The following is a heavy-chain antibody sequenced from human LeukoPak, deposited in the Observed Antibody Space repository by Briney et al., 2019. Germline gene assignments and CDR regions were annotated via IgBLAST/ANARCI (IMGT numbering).Heavy chain of an antibody. Sequence: SETLSLTCAVYGGSFSGYYWSWIRQPPGKGLEWIGNIYYSGSTYYNPSLKSPVTISVDTSKNQFSLKLSSVTAADTAVYYCAGGSQISLGATNFDCWGQGTLVTVSS. CDR1: GGSFSGYY. CDR3: AGGSQISLGATNFDC. V-gene: IGHV4-34*01. CDR2: IYYSGST. D-gene: IGHD1-26*01. J-gene: IGHJ4*02.